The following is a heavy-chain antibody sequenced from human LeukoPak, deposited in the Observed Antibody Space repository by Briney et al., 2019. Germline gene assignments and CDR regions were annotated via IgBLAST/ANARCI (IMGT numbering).Heavy chain of an antibody. D-gene: IGHD3-3*01. CDR2: IKQDGSEK. CDR1: GFTFSSYW. J-gene: IGHJ6*02. CDR3: ARDHKFRYYDFWSGYYTDGMDV. Sequence: GGSLRLSCAASGFTFSSYWMSWVRKAPGKGLEWVANIKQDGSEKSYVDSVKGRCTISRDNAKNSLYLQMNSLRAEDTAVYYCARDHKFRYYDFWSGYYTDGMDVWGQGTTVTVSS. V-gene: IGHV3-7*01.